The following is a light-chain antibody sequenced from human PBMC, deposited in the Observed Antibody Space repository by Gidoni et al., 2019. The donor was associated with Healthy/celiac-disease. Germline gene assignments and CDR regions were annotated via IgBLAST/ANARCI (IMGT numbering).Light chain of an antibody. CDR3: SSYTSSSTWV. Sequence: QSALTQPASVTGSPGQPITISCTGTSSDVGGYNYVSLYQQHPGKAPKLMIYEVSNRPSGVSNRFSGSKSGNTASLTISGLQAEDEADYYCSSYTSSSTWVFGGGTKLTVL. V-gene: IGLV2-14*01. J-gene: IGLJ3*02. CDR1: SSDVGGYNY. CDR2: EVS.